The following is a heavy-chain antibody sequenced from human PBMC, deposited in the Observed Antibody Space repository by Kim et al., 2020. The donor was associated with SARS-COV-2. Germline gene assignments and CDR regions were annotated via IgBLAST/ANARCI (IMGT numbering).Heavy chain of an antibody. CDR2: ISSSGSTI. D-gene: IGHD6-25*01. CDR3: ARDSRLGHSPGVPDY. J-gene: IGHJ4*02. CDR1: GFTFSSYE. Sequence: GGSLRLSCAASGFTFSSYEMNWVRQAPGKGLEWVSYISSSGSTIYYADSVKGRFTISRDNAKNSLYLQMNSLRAEDTAVYYCARDSRLGHSPGVPDYWGQGTLVTVSS. V-gene: IGHV3-48*03.